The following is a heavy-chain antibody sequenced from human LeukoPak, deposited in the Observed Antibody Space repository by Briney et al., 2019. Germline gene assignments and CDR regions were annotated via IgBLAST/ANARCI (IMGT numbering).Heavy chain of an antibody. CDR2: IYYSGST. CDR3: ARDKVGATLVVDY. Sequence: SETLSLTCAVYGGFFSGYYWSWIRQPPGKGLEWIGYIYYSGSTYYNPSLKSRVTISVGTSKNQFSLKLSSVTAADTAVYYCARDKVGATLVVDYWGQGTLVTVSS. CDR1: GGFFSGYY. V-gene: IGHV4-30-4*08. D-gene: IGHD1-26*01. J-gene: IGHJ4*02.